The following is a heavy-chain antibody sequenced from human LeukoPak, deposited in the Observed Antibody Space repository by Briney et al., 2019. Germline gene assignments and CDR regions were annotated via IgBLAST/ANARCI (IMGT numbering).Heavy chain of an antibody. D-gene: IGHD4-23*01. V-gene: IGHV4-59*01. Sequence: PSETLSLTCTVSGGSISSYYWSWIRQPPGKGLEWIGYIYYSGSTNYNPSLKSRVTISVDTSKNQFSLKLSSVTAADTAVYYCARDSYGGTFDPWGQGTLVTVSS. CDR3: ARDSYGGTFDP. CDR2: IYYSGST. CDR1: GGSISSYY. J-gene: IGHJ5*02.